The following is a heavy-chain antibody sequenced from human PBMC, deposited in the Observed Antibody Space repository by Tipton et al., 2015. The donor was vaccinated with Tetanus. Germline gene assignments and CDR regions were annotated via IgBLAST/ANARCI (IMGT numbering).Heavy chain of an antibody. J-gene: IGHJ4*02. CDR2: ISAYNGNT. Sequence: QSGPEVKKPGASVKVSCKAFAYTFTSFSITWVRQAPGQGLEWVGWISAYNGNTNYAQKFEGRVTMTTDTSTTTAYMELRSLTSDDTAVYYCARIRQVGKPGPFFDYWGQGTLVTVSS. CDR3: ARIRQVGKPGPFFDY. CDR1: AYTFTSFS. V-gene: IGHV1-18*01. D-gene: IGHD7-27*01.